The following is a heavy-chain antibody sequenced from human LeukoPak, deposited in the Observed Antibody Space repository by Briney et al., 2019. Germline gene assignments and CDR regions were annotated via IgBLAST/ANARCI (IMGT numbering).Heavy chain of an antibody. Sequence: KPGGSLRLSCAASGFTFRSYWMSWVRQAPGKGLEWVANIKQDGSEKYYVDSVKGRFTISRDNAKNTLSLQMNSLRAEDTAVYYCARGGSWYFDHWGQGTLVTVSS. J-gene: IGHJ4*02. CDR1: GFTFRSYW. CDR3: ARGGSWYFDH. CDR2: IKQDGSEK. V-gene: IGHV3-7*01. D-gene: IGHD2-15*01.